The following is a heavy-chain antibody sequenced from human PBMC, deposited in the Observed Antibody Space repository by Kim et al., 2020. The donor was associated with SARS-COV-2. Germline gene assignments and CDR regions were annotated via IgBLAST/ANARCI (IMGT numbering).Heavy chain of an antibody. CDR1: GGSFSTSSYY. CDR3: ARLPDYFGSGAFDY. CDR2: IFYSRST. Sequence: SETLSLTCTVSGGSFSTSSYYWAWIRQSPGKGLEWIGSIFYSRSTYYNPSLKSRVTISVDTSKNQFSLKLTSVTAADTAVYYCARLPDYFGSGAFDYWGQGTLVTVSS. J-gene: IGHJ4*02. V-gene: IGHV4-39*01. D-gene: IGHD3-10*01.